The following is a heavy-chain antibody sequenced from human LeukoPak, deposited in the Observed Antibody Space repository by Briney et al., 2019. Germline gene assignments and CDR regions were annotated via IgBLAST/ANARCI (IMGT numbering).Heavy chain of an antibody. CDR2: IYYSGST. V-gene: IGHV4-59*01. J-gene: IGHJ3*02. D-gene: IGHD3-3*01. CDR3: ARAPIDYDFWSGYLDI. CDR1: GGSISSYY. Sequence: PSETLSLTCTVSGGSISSYYWSWIRQPPGKGLEWIGYIYYSGSTNYNPSLKSRVTISVDTSKNQFSLKLSSVTAADTAVCYCARAPIDYDFWSGYLDIWGQGTMVTVSS.